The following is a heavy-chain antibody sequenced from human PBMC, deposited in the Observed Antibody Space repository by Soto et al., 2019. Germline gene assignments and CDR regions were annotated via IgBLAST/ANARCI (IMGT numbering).Heavy chain of an antibody. J-gene: IGHJ4*02. CDR1: GFTFINYA. V-gene: IGHV3-23*01. Sequence: EVQLLESGGGLVQPGGSLRLSCAASGFTFINYAMSWVRQAPGKGLEWVSAVSGSGDSTYYADSVKGRFTISRDNSRNTLYLQMNSLRAEDTAAYYCAKAPRRWLPIPFDDWGQGTLVTVSS. CDR2: VSGSGDST. CDR3: AKAPRRWLPIPFDD. D-gene: IGHD2-21*01.